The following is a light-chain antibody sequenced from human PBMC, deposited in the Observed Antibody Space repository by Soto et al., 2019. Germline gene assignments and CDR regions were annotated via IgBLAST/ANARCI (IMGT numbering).Light chain of an antibody. J-gene: IGLJ3*02. V-gene: IGLV1-47*01. CDR3: AAWDDSLSGVV. Sequence: QCVLTQPPSASGTPGQRVTISCSGSSSNIGSNYEYWYQQLPGTAPKLLIYRNNQRPSGVPDRFSGSKSGTSASLAISGLRSEDEADYYCAAWDDSLSGVVFGGGTKLTVL. CDR2: RNN. CDR1: SSNIGSNY.